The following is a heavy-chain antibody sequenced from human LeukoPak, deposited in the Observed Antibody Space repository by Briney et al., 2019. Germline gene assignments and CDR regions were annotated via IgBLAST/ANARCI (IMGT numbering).Heavy chain of an antibody. Sequence: ASVKVSCKPSGYTFTGYYMHWVRQAPGQGLEWMGWINPNSGGTNYAQKFQGRVTMTRDTSISTAYMELSRLRSDDTAVYYCARDGGYCSSTSCYTWFDPWGQGTLVTVSS. J-gene: IGHJ5*02. D-gene: IGHD2-2*02. CDR2: INPNSGGT. CDR3: ARDGGYCSSTSCYTWFDP. CDR1: GYTFTGYY. V-gene: IGHV1-2*02.